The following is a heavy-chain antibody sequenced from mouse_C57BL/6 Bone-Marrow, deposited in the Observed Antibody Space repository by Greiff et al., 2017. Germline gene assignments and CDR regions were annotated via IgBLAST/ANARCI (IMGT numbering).Heavy chain of an antibody. CDR3: ARGLPRRLYYAMDY. J-gene: IGHJ4*01. Sequence: EVKLVESGAELVKPGASVKLSCTASGFNIKDYYMHWVKQRTEQGLGWIGRIDPEDGETKYAPKFQGKATITADTSSNTAYLQLSSLTSEDTAVYYCARGLPRRLYYAMDYWGQGTSVTVSS. CDR2: IDPEDGET. V-gene: IGHV14-2*01. CDR1: GFNIKDYY. D-gene: IGHD2-2*01.